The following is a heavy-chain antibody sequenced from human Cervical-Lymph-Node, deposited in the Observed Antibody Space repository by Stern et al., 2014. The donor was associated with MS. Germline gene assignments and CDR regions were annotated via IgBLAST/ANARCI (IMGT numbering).Heavy chain of an antibody. CDR2: INPNSGGT. CDR3: ARVGTTGTTSLDY. Sequence: VQLVESGAEVKKPGASVKVSCKASGYTFTGYDMHWVRQAPGQGLEWMGRINPNSGGTNYAQKVQGRVTMTRDTSISTAYMELSRLRSDDTAVYYCARVGTTGTTSLDYWGQGTLVTVSS. D-gene: IGHD1-1*01. CDR1: GYTFTGYD. V-gene: IGHV1-2*06. J-gene: IGHJ4*02.